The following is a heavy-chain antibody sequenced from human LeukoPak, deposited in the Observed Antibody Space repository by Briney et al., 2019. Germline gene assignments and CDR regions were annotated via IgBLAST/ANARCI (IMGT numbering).Heavy chain of an antibody. D-gene: IGHD3-10*01. Sequence: GGSLRLSCAASGFTFSSYGMHWVRQAPGKGLEWVAVISYDGSNKYYADSVKGRFTISRDNSKNTLYPQMNSLRAEDTAVYYCAKVPRVMVRGDAFDIWGQGTMVTVSS. CDR3: AKVPRVMVRGDAFDI. CDR2: ISYDGSNK. J-gene: IGHJ3*02. CDR1: GFTFSSYG. V-gene: IGHV3-30*18.